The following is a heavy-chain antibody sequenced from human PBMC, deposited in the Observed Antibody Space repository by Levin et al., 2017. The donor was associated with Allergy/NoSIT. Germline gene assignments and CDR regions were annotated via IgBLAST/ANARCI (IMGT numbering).Heavy chain of an antibody. J-gene: IGHJ4*02. Sequence: GESLKISCAASGFIFSSYEMNWVRQAPGKGLEWVSYISSSGSTIYYADSVKGRFTISRDNAKNSLYLQMNSLRAEDTAVYYYARQLGNFWSGYNYFDYWGQGTLVTVSS. CDR1: GFIFSSYE. CDR2: ISSSGSTI. V-gene: IGHV3-48*03. D-gene: IGHD3-3*01. CDR3: ARQLGNFWSGYNYFDY.